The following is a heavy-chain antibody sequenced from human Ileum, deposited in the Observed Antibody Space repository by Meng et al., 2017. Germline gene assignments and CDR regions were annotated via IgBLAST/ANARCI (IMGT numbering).Heavy chain of an antibody. CDR1: GFTFSSYW. J-gene: IGHJ4*02. V-gene: IGHV3-74*01. CDR2: LNNDGNST. CDR3: VRDGSYYFDY. Sequence: GESLKSSCVSSGFTFSSYWMHLFRQAPGKGPLWVSCLNNDGNSTNYADSVKGRSTVSRDNAKNTLYLQMNSLRAGDTAVYYCVRDGSYYFDYWGQGTLVTVSS. D-gene: IGHD1-26*01.